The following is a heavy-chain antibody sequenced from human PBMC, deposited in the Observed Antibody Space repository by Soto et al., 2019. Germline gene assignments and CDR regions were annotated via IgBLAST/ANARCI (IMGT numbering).Heavy chain of an antibody. CDR3: AKRSSRDSTGSSDY. CDR1: GFGFKSYD. Sequence: EVQLLESGGDLVHPGESLGLSCAASGFGFKSYDMTWVRQAPGKGLEWVSSISTHGVRTYYAESVKGRFTISRDNSKNILYLHMNSLRAEDSAVYHCAKRSSRDSTGSSDYWGQGTLVTVSS. J-gene: IGHJ4*02. D-gene: IGHD3-10*01. CDR2: ISTHGVRT. V-gene: IGHV3-23*01.